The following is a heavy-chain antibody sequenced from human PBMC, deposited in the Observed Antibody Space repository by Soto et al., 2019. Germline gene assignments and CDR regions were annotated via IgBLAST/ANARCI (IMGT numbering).Heavy chain of an antibody. Sequence: PGGSLRLSCAASGFTFSSYAMSWVRQTPGQGLEWVSVISGSGGSTYYADSVKGRFTISRDNSKNTLYLQMNSLRAEDTAVYYYEKRIGGYGMDVWCHGTTLTVSS. V-gene: IGHV3-23*01. D-gene: IGHD3-16*02. CDR3: EKRIGGYGMDV. CDR1: GFTFSSYA. CDR2: ISGSGGST. J-gene: IGHJ6*02.